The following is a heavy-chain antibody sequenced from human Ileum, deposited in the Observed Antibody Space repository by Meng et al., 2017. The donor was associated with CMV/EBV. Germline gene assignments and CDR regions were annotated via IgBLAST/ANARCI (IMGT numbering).Heavy chain of an antibody. CDR3: AREVDVDGAVPQKGGYYYDY. CDR1: GGSMSGYY. J-gene: IGHJ4*02. Sequence: VPPHESGPGLVKPSGTLSLTCSVFGGSMSGYYWGWIRQPAGKGLEWIGRIYVSVSTDYNPSLKSRATMSVDTSKKQFSLRLTSVTAADTAVYFCAREVDVDGAVPQKGGYYYDYWGQGILVTVSS. D-gene: IGHD3-3*01. V-gene: IGHV4-4*07. CDR2: IYVSVST.